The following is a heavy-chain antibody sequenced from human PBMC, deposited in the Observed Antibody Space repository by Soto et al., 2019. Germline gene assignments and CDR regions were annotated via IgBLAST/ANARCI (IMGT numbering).Heavy chain of an antibody. CDR3: SRPASLYGTPRLGDFDL. V-gene: IGHV3-30-3*01. Sequence: GGPMRLSCAASGFTFSSYAMHWVRKAPGKGLEWVAVISYDGSNKYYADSVKGRFTISRDTSKNTLYLQLNSLRAEDTAVYYCSRPASLYGTPRLGDFDLRGRRTMVTVSS. CDR1: GFTFSSYA. D-gene: IGHD4-17*01. CDR2: ISYDGSNK. J-gene: IGHJ3*01.